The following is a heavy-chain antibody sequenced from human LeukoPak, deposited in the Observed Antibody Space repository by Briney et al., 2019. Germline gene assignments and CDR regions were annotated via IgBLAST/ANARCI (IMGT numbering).Heavy chain of an antibody. D-gene: IGHD3-10*01. CDR3: ARAGRYVVRGVDGNMDV. CDR2: ISSSGSTI. Sequence: GGSLRLSCAASGFTFSSYEMNWVRQAPGKGLEWVAYISSSGSTIYYIDSVKGRFTISRDNAKNSLYLQMNSLRAEDTAVYYCARAGRYVVRGVDGNMDVWGKGTTVTVSS. V-gene: IGHV3-48*03. J-gene: IGHJ6*03. CDR1: GFTFSSYE.